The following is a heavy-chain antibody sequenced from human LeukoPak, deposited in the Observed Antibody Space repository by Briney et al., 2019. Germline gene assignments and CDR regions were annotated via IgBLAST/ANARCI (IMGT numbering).Heavy chain of an antibody. CDR1: GFTFGSFS. CDR2: INSSSSTI. CDR3: AREGASGSYR. Sequence: GGCLRPSCAASGFTFGSFSMSWVRHPPGNGREWVSYINSSSSTIRYAQCVKGRFTISRDNAQNSLYLQMNGLRDEDTAVYYCAREGASGSYRWGQGTLVTVSS. J-gene: IGHJ4*02. V-gene: IGHV3-48*02. D-gene: IGHD3-10*01.